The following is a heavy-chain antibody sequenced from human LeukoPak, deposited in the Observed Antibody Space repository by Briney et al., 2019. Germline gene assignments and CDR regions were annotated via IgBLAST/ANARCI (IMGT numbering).Heavy chain of an antibody. CDR1: GGTFSSYA. Sequence: ASVKVSCKASGGTFSSYAISWVRQAPGQGLEWMGIFNPSGGGTFYAQKFQGRVTMTGDTSTSTVYMELSSLRSDDTAVYYCARDGEPAVPGGAYFYGMDVWGQGTTVTVPS. CDR2: FNPSGGGT. D-gene: IGHD6-19*01. CDR3: ARDGEPAVPGGAYFYGMDV. J-gene: IGHJ6*02. V-gene: IGHV1-46*01.